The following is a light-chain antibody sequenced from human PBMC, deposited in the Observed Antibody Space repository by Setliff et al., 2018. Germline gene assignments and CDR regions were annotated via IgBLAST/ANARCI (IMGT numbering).Light chain of an antibody. CDR2: RNN. V-gene: IGLV1-47*01. Sequence: QSALTQPPSASGTPGQRVTISCSGSSSNIGSNYVYWYQQFPGTAPKLLILRNNQRPSGVPDRFSGSKSGTSASLAISGLRSEDEADYSCAAWDDSLSGPVFGGGTKVTV. CDR3: AAWDDSLSGPV. CDR1: SSNIGSNY. J-gene: IGLJ2*01.